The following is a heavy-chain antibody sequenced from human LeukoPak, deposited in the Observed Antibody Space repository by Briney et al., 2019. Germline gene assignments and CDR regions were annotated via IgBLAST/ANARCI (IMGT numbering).Heavy chain of an antibody. CDR3: ARHLNYRAYYYYYMDV. D-gene: IGHD3-16*02. J-gene: IGHJ6*03. CDR2: INHSGST. V-gene: IGHV4-34*01. Sequence: SETLSLTCAVYGGSFSGYYWSWIRQPPGKGLEWIGEINHSGSTNYNPSLKSRVTISVDTSKNQFSLKLSSVTAADTAVYYCARHLNYRAYYYYYMDVWGKGTTVTISS. CDR1: GGSFSGYY.